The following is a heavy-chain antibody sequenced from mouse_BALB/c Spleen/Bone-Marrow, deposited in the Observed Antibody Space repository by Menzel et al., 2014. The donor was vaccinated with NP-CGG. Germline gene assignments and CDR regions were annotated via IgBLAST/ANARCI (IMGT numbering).Heavy chain of an antibody. Sequence: QVQLQQSGAELVRPGSSVKISCKASGYAFSTYWMNWVKQRPGQGLEWIGQVSPGDGDTNYNGKFRGKATLTADKSSSTAYIQLSSLTSEDSAVYFCARVYYGNLDHWGQGTTLTASS. J-gene: IGHJ2*01. CDR2: VSPGDGDT. D-gene: IGHD2-1*01. V-gene: IGHV1-80*01. CDR3: ARVYYGNLDH. CDR1: GYAFSTYW.